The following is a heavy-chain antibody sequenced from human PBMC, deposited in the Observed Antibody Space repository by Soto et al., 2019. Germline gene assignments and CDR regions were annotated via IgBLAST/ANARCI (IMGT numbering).Heavy chain of an antibody. CDR3: ARDRGYYENSGYPYFDY. D-gene: IGHD3-22*01. CDR2: ITGSSNRV. V-gene: IGHV3-48*02. Sequence: GGSLRLSCAASGFTFSGYSMNWVRQAPGKGLEWVSYITGSSNRVLYADSVKGPFTISRDNVENTLYLQMSSLRDEDTAVYYCARDRGYYENSGYPYFDYWGQGAQVTVSS. CDR1: GFTFSGYS. J-gene: IGHJ4*02.